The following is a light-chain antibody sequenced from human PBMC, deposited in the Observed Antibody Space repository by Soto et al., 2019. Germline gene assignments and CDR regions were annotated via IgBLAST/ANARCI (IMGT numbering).Light chain of an antibody. CDR1: QSISRW. J-gene: IGKJ2*01. CDR2: KAS. Sequence: DIQMTQSPSTLSASVGDRVTITCRASQSISRWLAWYHQKPGKAPKLLIYKASSLESGVPSRFSGSGSGTEFTLTISSLQPDDFATYYCQQYNSPYTFGQGTKLEIK. V-gene: IGKV1-5*03. CDR3: QQYNSPYT.